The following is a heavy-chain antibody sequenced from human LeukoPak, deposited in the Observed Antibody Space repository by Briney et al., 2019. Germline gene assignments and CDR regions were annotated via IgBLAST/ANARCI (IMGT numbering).Heavy chain of an antibody. CDR2: INPSGGST. V-gene: IGHV1-46*01. D-gene: IGHD3-10*01. CDR1: GYTFTSYY. Sequence: ASVKVSCKASGYTFTSYYMHWVRQAPGQGLEWMGIINPSGGSTSYAQKFQGRVTMTRDTPTSTVYMELSSLRSEDTAVYYCARSSYYYGSGSWGNWFDPWGQGTLVTVSS. CDR3: ARSSYYYGSGSWGNWFDP. J-gene: IGHJ5*02.